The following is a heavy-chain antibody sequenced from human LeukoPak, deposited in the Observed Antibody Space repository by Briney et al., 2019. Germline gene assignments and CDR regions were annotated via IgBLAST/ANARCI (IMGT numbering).Heavy chain of an antibody. D-gene: IGHD3-9*01. V-gene: IGHV3-33*06. J-gene: IGHJ6*03. CDR3: AKDGYYDILTGYNYYYYYMDV. CDR2: IWYDGSNK. Sequence: GRSLRLSCAASGFTFSSYGMHWFRQAPGKGLEWVAVIWYDGSNKYYADSVKGRFTISRDNSKNTLYLQMNSLRAEDTAVYYCAKDGYYDILTGYNYYYYYMDVWGKGTTVTVSS. CDR1: GFTFSSYG.